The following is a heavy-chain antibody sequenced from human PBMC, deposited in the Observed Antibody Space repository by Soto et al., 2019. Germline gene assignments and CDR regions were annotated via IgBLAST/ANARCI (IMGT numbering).Heavy chain of an antibody. CDR1: GFTFSSYG. J-gene: IGHJ6*02. CDR3: ARESSSFWVSKGYDSSGYYSWPYGMDV. Sequence: GGSLRLSCAASGFTFSSYGMHWVRQAPGKGLEWVAVISYDGSNKYYADSVKGRFTISRDNSKNTLYLQMNSLRAEDTAVYYCARESSSFWVSKGYDSSGYYSWPYGMDVWGQGTTVTVSS. D-gene: IGHD3-22*01. CDR2: ISYDGSNK. V-gene: IGHV3-30*03.